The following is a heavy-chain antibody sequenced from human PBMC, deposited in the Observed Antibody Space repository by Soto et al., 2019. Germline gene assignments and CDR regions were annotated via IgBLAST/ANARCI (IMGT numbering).Heavy chain of an antibody. J-gene: IGHJ4*02. CDR1: GFTFSSYA. D-gene: IGHD3-22*01. V-gene: IGHV3-30-3*01. CDR2: ISYDGSNK. Sequence: QVQLVESGGGVVQPGRSLRLSCAASGFTFSSYAMHWVRQAPGKGLEWVAVISYDGSNKYYADSVKGRFTISRDNSKNTLYLQMNSLRAEDTAVYYCARDYDSSGYYPNYWGQGTLVTVSS. CDR3: ARDYDSSGYYPNY.